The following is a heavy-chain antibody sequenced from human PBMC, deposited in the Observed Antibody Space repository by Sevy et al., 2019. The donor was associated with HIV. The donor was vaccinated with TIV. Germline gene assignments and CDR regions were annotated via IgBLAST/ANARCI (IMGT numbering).Heavy chain of an antibody. Sequence: GESLKISCKGSGYSFTNYWIGWVRQMPGKGLEWMGIIYPSDPDTRYSPSFQGQVTISANKSINTAYLQLSSLQASDTAMYYCARPGGNSAEDAFDVWGQGTMVTVSS. J-gene: IGHJ3*01. CDR2: IYPSDPDT. CDR1: GYSFTNYW. CDR3: ARPGGNSAEDAFDV. D-gene: IGHD3-10*01. V-gene: IGHV5-51*01.